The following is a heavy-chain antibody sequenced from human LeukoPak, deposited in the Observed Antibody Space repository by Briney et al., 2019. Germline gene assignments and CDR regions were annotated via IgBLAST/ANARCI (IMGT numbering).Heavy chain of an antibody. J-gene: IGHJ6*02. D-gene: IGHD4-17*01. V-gene: IGHV3-15*01. Sequence: GGSLRLSCAASGFTFTTYTMSWVRQAPGKGLEWVGRIKSKTDGGTTDYAAPVKGRFTISRDDSKNTLYLQMNSLKTEDTAVYYCTTGYYGDYYYYGMDVWGQGTTVTVSS. CDR3: TTGYYGDYYYYGMDV. CDR1: GFTFTTYT. CDR2: IKSKTDGGTT.